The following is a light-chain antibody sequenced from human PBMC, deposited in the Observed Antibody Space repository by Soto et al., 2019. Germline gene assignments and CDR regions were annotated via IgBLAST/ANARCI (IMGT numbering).Light chain of an antibody. J-gene: IGKJ5*01. CDR1: QSLTNY. CDR2: GAS. CDR3: QQYGSSPIT. V-gene: IGKV3-20*01. Sequence: STQSPASLSASPGDRDTITCRASQSLTNYLAWYQQKPGQAPRLLIYGASRRAPGIPERFSGSGSGTDFTLTISRLEPEDFAVYYCQQYGSSPITFGQGTRLEIK.